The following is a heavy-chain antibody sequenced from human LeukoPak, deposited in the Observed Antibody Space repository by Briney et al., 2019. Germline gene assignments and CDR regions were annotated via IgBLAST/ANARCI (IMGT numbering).Heavy chain of an antibody. CDR1: GGSISSGGYY. CDR2: IYHSGST. D-gene: IGHD4-17*01. V-gene: IGHV4-30-2*01. J-gene: IGHJ3*02. Sequence: SETLSLTCTVSGGSISSGGYYWSWIRQPPGKGLEWIGYIYHSGSTYYNPSLKRRVTISVDRSKNQFSLKLSSVTAADTAVYYCARLDGDYTGAFDIWGQGTMVTVSS. CDR3: ARLDGDYTGAFDI.